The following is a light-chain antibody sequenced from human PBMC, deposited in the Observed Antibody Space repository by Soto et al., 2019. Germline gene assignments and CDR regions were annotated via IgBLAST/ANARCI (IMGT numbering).Light chain of an antibody. CDR3: QQLNSYPLT. J-gene: IGKJ4*01. CDR2: AAS. V-gene: IGKV1-9*01. Sequence: DIRLPQSPYFLSAAVGDRVPITCRASQDISDYLAWYQQRPGKAPKLLIYAASTLQSGVPSRFSGSGSGTEFTLTISSLQPEDFATYSCQQLNSYPLTFGGGTKVDI. CDR1: QDISDY.